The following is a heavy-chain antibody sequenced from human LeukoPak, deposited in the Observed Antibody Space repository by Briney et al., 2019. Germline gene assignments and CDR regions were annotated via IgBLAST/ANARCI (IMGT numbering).Heavy chain of an antibody. CDR1: GFTFGSFA. Sequence: GGSLRLSCEASGFTFGSFAMSWVRQAPGKGLEWVSGISGSGYYTYYADSVKGRFTISRDNSKNTLYIEMNSLRAEDTALYFCAKDGSWGDYQFYFYMDVWGKGPRSPSP. J-gene: IGHJ6*03. CDR2: ISGSGYYT. V-gene: IGHV3-23*01. CDR3: AKDGSWGDYQFYFYMDV. D-gene: IGHD2-2*01.